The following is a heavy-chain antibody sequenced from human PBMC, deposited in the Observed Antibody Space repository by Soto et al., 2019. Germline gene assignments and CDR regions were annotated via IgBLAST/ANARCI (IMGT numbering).Heavy chain of an antibody. V-gene: IGHV3-21*01. J-gene: IGHJ6*03. D-gene: IGHD6-13*01. Sequence: EVQLVESGGGLVKPGGYLRLSCAASGFTFSSYSMNWVRQAPGKGLEWVSSISSISTYIYYADSVKGRFTISRDNAKNSLYLQMDSLRAEDTGMYFCARRASAAGTPSYYFLDVWGKGTTVTVSS. CDR2: ISSISTYI. CDR1: GFTFSSYS. CDR3: ARRASAAGTPSYYFLDV.